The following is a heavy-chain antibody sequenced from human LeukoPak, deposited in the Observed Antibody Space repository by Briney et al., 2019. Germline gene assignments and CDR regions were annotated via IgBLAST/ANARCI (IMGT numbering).Heavy chain of an antibody. Sequence: PSETLSLTCDVYGGSFSGYYWSWVRQPPGKGLEWIGFVYYTGSTNYSPSLKSRVTISVDTSKNQFSLKLRSVTAADTAVYYCARISSSNWYNERGAFDVWGQGTMVTVSS. D-gene: IGHD6-13*01. CDR2: VYYTGST. V-gene: IGHV4-59*01. J-gene: IGHJ3*01. CDR3: ARISSSNWYNERGAFDV. CDR1: GGSFSGYY.